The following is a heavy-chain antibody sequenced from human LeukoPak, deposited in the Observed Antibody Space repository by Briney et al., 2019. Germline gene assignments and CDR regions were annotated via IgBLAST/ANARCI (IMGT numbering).Heavy chain of an antibody. V-gene: IGHV3-53*01. J-gene: IGHJ4*02. CDR2: IYSGGST. Sequence: PGGSLRLSCAASGFTFSSYAMSWVRQAPGKGLEWVSLIYSGGSTYYADSVKGRFTISRDNSKNTLYLQMNSLRAEDTAVYYCARRAGDYSHPYDYWGQGTLVTVSS. CDR3: ARRAGDYSHPYDY. D-gene: IGHD3-22*01. CDR1: GFTFSSYA.